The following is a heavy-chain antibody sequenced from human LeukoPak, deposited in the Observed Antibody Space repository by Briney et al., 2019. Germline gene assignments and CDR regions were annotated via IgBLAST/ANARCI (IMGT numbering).Heavy chain of an antibody. CDR3: AREPARWLQSYYFDY. CDR2: IIPILGIA. V-gene: IGHV1-69*04. Sequence: ASVKVSCKASGGTFSSYAISWVRQAPGQGLEWMGRIIPILGIANYAQKFQGRVTITADKSTSTAYMELSSLRSEDTAVYYCAREPARWLQSYYFDYWGQGTLVTVSS. J-gene: IGHJ4*02. CDR1: GGTFSSYA. D-gene: IGHD5-24*01.